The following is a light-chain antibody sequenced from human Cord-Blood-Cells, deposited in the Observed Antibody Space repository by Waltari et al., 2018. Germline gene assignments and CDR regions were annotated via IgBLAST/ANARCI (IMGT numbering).Light chain of an antibody. J-gene: IGKJ1*01. V-gene: IGKV1-39*01. Sequence: DIQMTQSPSSLSAPVGDRVTITCRASQSISSGVNWYQQKPGKAPKLLIYAASSLQSGVPSRFSGSGSGTDFTLTISSLQPEDFATYYCQQSYSTPRTFGQGTKVEIK. CDR1: QSISSG. CDR2: AAS. CDR3: QQSYSTPRT.